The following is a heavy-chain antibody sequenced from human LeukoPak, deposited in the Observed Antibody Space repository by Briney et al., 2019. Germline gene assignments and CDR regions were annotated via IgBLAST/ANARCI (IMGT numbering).Heavy chain of an antibody. CDR1: GFTFDDYA. Sequence: GRSLRLSCVASGFTFDDYAMLWVRQAPGKGLEWVSGISWNSGSIGYADSVKGRFTISRDNAKNSLYLQMNSLRAEDTALYYCAKGPPGIAAAGTARSYFDYWGQGTLVTVSS. D-gene: IGHD6-13*01. CDR3: AKGPPGIAAAGTARSYFDY. CDR2: ISWNSGSI. V-gene: IGHV3-9*01. J-gene: IGHJ4*02.